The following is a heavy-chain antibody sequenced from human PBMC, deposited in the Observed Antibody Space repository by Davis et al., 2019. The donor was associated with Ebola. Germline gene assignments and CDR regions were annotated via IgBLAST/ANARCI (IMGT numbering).Heavy chain of an antibody. CDR1: GFTFSSYA. D-gene: IGHD2-15*01. CDR2: ITNGGGRT. Sequence: PGGSLRLSCAASGFTFSSYAMSWVRQAPGKGLEWVSAITNGGGRTYYADSVKGRFTISRDNSKNTLYLQMNSLKTEDTAVYYCTTEGSGGSSFDYWGQGTLVTVSS. V-gene: IGHV3-23*01. CDR3: TTEGSGGSSFDY. J-gene: IGHJ4*02.